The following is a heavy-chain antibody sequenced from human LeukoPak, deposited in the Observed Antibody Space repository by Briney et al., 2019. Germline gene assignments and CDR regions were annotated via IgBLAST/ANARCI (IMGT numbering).Heavy chain of an antibody. CDR2: IRYDGSNK. J-gene: IGHJ6*03. CDR3: ATAGYCSSTSCRDYYYMDV. CDR1: GFTFSSYG. D-gene: IGHD2-2*03. V-gene: IGHV3-30*02. Sequence: PGGSLRLSCAASGFTFSSYGMHWVRQAPGKGLEWVAFIRYDGSNKYYANSVKGRFTISRDNSKNTLYLQMNSLRAEDTAVYYCATAGYCSSTSCRDYYYMDVWGKGTTVTVSS.